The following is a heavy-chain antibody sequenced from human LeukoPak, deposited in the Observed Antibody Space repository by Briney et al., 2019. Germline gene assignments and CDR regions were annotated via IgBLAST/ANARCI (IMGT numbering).Heavy chain of an antibody. V-gene: IGHV4-59*01. J-gene: IGHJ2*01. CDR3: ARDRGGYMTYWYFDL. D-gene: IGHD5-12*01. Sequence: PSETLSLTCTVSGGSISSYYWSWIRQSPGKGLEWIGYIYYSGSTNYNPSLKSRVTISVDTSKNQFSLKLSSVTAADTAVYYCARDRGGYMTYWYFDLWGRGTLVTVSS. CDR1: GGSISSYY. CDR2: IYYSGST.